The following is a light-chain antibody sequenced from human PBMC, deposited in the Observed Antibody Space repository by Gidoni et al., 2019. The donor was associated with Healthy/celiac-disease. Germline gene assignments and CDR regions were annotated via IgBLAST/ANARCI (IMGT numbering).Light chain of an antibody. V-gene: IGKV4-1*01. CDR2: WAS. Sequence: DIVMTQSPDSLAVALGERATINCKSSQSVLYSSNNKNYLAWYQQKPGPPPKLLIYWASTRESGVPDRFSGSGSGTDFTLPISSLQAEDVAVSYCQQYYSTPRWTFGQGTKVEIK. J-gene: IGKJ1*01. CDR3: QQYYSTPRWT. CDR1: QSVLYSSNNKNY.